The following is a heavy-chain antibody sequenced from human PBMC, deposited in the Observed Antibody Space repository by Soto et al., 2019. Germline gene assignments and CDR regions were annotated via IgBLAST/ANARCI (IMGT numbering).Heavy chain of an antibody. CDR3: ARGPYDGFDI. V-gene: IGHV4-59*01. CDR2: IYYSGST. Sequence: SETLSLTCTVSGGSISNSYWSWIRQPPGKALEWIGYIYYSGSTNYNPSLKSRVTLSVDTSKIQFSLKLRSVTAADTAMYYCARGPYDGFDIWGQGTMVS. CDR1: GGSISNSY. J-gene: IGHJ3*02.